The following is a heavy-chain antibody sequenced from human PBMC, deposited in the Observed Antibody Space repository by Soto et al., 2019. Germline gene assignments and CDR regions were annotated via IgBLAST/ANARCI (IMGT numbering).Heavy chain of an antibody. D-gene: IGHD2-2*01. CDR2: IYQSGKT. Sequence: QVQLQESGPGLVKPSETLSLTCGVSGFPVSYGYYWGWIRQPPGKGLEWLGGIYQSGKTYYNPSLKSRLTLSMDTSKNEFSVRLRSVTAADTAVYFCARLYCSSVSCYNDYWGPGVQVTVSS. J-gene: IGHJ4*02. V-gene: IGHV4-38-2*01. CDR3: ARLYCSSVSCYNDY. CDR1: GFPVSYGYY.